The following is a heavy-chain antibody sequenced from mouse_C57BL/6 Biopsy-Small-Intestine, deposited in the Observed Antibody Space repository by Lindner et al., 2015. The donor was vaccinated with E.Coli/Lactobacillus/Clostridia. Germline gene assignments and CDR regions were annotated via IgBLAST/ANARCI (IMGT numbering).Heavy chain of an antibody. V-gene: IGHV5-6*01. Sequence: QLQESGEDLVKPGGSLKLSCAASGFTFSSYGMSWVRQTPDKRLEWVATISSGGSYTYYPDSVKGRFTISRDNAKNNLYLQMSHLKSEDTAMYYCARWAAYYSNPYAMDYWGQGTSVTVSS. CDR2: ISSGGSYT. CDR1: GFTFSSYG. J-gene: IGHJ4*01. D-gene: IGHD2-5*01. CDR3: ARWAAYYSNPYAMDY.